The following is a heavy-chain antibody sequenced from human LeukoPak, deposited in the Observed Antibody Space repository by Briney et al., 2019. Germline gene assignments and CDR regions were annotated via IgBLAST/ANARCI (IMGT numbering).Heavy chain of an antibody. D-gene: IGHD3-10*01. CDR1: GFTFSSYA. J-gene: IGHJ4*02. CDR2: ISYDGSNK. V-gene: IGHV3-30*04. Sequence: PGGSLRLSCAASGFTFSSYAMHWVRQAPGKGLEWGAVISYDGSNKYYADSVKGRFTISRDNSKNTLYLQMNSLRAEDTAVYYCAREWDYYGSGSYYSFGLDYWGQGTLVTVSS. CDR3: AREWDYYGSGSYYSFGLDY.